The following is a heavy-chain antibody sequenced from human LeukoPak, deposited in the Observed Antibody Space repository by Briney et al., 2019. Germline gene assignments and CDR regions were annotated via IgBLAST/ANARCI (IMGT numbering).Heavy chain of an antibody. CDR1: GFTFSNYA. J-gene: IGHJ3*02. Sequence: GRSLRLSCAASGFTFSNYAMHWVRQAPGKGLEWVAFISFDGSDKYYADSVKGRFTISRDNSKNTLYLQMNSLRAEDTAAYYCAGYYYDSSGYAFDIWGQGTMVTVSS. CDR3: AGYYYDSSGYAFDI. D-gene: IGHD3-22*01. V-gene: IGHV3-30-3*01. CDR2: ISFDGSDK.